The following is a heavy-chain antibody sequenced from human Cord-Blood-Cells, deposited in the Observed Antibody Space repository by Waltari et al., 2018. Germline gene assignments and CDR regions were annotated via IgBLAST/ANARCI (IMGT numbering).Heavy chain of an antibody. CDR3: ARDYCSSTSCYMRIDY. J-gene: IGHJ4*02. V-gene: IGHV3-74*01. Sequence: EVQLVESVGGLVKPGGSLRLSSAASACTFISCWMHWVRQAPGKGLVWVSCINSDGSSTSYADSVKGRFTIYRDNAKNTLYLQMNSLRAEDTAVYYCARDYCSSTSCYMRIDYWGQGTLVTVSS. CDR2: INSDGSST. CDR1: ACTFISCW. D-gene: IGHD2-2*02.